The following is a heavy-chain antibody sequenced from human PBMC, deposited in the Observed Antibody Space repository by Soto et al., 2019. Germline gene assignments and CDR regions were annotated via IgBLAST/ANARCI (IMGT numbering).Heavy chain of an antibody. CDR2: VNAANGNT. CDR3: ARSPYSGYNPYYFDY. V-gene: IGHV1-3*01. Sequence: ASVKVSCKASGYTFTHYTFHWVRQAPGQRLEWMGWVNAANGNTKYSQNFQGRVTITRDTSANTAYMELSGLRSEDTAVYYCARSPYSGYNPYYFDYWGQGTLVTVSS. J-gene: IGHJ4*02. D-gene: IGHD5-12*01. CDR1: GYTFTHYT.